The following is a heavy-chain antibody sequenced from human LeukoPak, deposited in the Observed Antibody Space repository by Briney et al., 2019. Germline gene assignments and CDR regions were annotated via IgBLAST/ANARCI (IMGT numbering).Heavy chain of an antibody. D-gene: IGHD6-19*01. CDR2: FYTSGST. CDR3: ARVAVADSSYYYYYMDV. V-gene: IGHV4-4*07. J-gene: IGHJ6*03. Sequence: SETLSLTCTVSGGSISSYYWSWIRQPAGKGLEWTGHFYTSGSTNYNPSLKSRVTISVYTSKNQFSLKLSSVTAADTAVYYCARVAVADSSYYYYYMDVWGKGTTVTVSS. CDR1: GGSISSYY.